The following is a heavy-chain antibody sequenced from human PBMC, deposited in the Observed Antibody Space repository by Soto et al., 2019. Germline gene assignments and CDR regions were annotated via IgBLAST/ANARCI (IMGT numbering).Heavy chain of an antibody. V-gene: IGHV1-18*01. CDR1: GYTFTSYG. J-gene: IGHJ6*02. CDR2: ISAYNGNT. Sequence: ASVKVSCKASGYTFTSYGISWVRQAPGQGLEWMGWISAYNGNTNYAQKLQGRVTMTTDTSTSTAYMELRSLRSDDTAVYYCARGAFGVTTISYYYYGMDVWGQGTTVTVSS. D-gene: IGHD4-17*01. CDR3: ARGAFGVTTISYYYYGMDV.